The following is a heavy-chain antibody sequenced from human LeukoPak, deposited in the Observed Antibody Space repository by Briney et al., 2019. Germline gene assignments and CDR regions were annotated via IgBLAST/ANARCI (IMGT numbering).Heavy chain of an antibody. Sequence: PGGSLRLSCAASGFTFSSYAMSWVRQAPGKGLEWVSTISGSGGSTYYADSVKGRFTISRDDSKNTLYLQMNSLKTEDTAVYYCTTTGYSSGWYRYYFDYWGQGTLVTVSS. CDR2: ISGSGGST. J-gene: IGHJ4*02. D-gene: IGHD6-19*01. CDR3: TTTGYSSGWYRYYFDY. V-gene: IGHV3-23*01. CDR1: GFTFSSYA.